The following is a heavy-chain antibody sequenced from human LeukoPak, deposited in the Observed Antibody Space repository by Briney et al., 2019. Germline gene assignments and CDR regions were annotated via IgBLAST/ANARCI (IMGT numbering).Heavy chain of an antibody. J-gene: IGHJ4*02. D-gene: IGHD2/OR15-2a*01. CDR3: TRIFRTAHFDY. Sequence: PGGSLRLSCEVSGLSFSDAWMNWVRQAPGKGLEWVGRIKSKTDGGTTDYAAPVKGRFTISRDDSENTLYLQVNSLKTEDTAVYYCTRIFRTAHFDYWGQGTPVTVSS. CDR2: IKSKTDGGTT. V-gene: IGHV3-15*07. CDR1: GLSFSDAW.